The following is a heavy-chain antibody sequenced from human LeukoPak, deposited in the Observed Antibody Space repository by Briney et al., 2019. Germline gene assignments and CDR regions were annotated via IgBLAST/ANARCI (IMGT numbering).Heavy chain of an antibody. CDR3: ARRISGIYLDY. D-gene: IGHD3-10*01. J-gene: IGHJ4*02. Sequence: GGSPRLSCAASGFAFSTYGMNWVRQAPGKGLEWISYITSRSTTYYADSVRGRFTISRDNAKNSLYLEMNGLRDDDTAVYYCARRISGIYLDYWGKGTMLTVSS. CDR2: ITSRSTT. CDR1: GFAFSTYG. V-gene: IGHV3-48*02.